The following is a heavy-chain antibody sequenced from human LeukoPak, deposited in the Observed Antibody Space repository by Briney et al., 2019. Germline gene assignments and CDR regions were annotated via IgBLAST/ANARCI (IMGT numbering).Heavy chain of an antibody. V-gene: IGHV1-69*13. Sequence: VASVKVSCKASGGTFSSHAISWVRQAPGQGLEWMGGIIPIFGTANSAQKFQGRVTISADESTSTAYLEVSSLRSEDTAVYYCARAHWDYDSFWSPQAFDPWGQGTLVTVSS. CDR3: ARAHWDYDSFWSPQAFDP. CDR2: IIPIFGTA. CDR1: GGTFSSHA. J-gene: IGHJ5*02. D-gene: IGHD3-22*01.